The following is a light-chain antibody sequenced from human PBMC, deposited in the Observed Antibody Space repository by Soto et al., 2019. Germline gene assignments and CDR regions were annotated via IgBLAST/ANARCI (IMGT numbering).Light chain of an antibody. J-gene: IGLJ2*01. CDR2: NTN. CDR3: AAWDGSLNVVL. CDR1: SSNIGTNT. V-gene: IGLV1-44*01. Sequence: QSALTQPPSASGTPGQRVAISCSGSSSNIGTNTVNWYQQLPGSAPQLLIYNTNQRPSGVPGRSSGSKSGASASLAISGLQSEDEADYYCAAWDGSLNVVLFGGGTKLTVL.